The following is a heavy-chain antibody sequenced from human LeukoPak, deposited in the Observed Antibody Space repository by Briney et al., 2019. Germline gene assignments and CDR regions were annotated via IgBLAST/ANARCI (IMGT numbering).Heavy chain of an antibody. J-gene: IGHJ4*02. D-gene: IGHD1-26*01. V-gene: IGHV3-7*01. CDR2: IKKDGSEK. CDR1: GFMFSSHW. CDR3: ARALGFGGSYRRGRVELGFDY. Sequence: GGSLRLSCAASGFMFSSHWMSWVRQAPGKGLEWVANIKKDGSEKYYVDSVKGRFTISRDNAKTSLYLQMNSLRAEDTAVYYCARALGFGGSYRRGRVELGFDYWGQGTLVTVSS.